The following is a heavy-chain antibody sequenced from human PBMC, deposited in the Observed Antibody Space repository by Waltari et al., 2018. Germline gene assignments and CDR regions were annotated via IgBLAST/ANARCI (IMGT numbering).Heavy chain of an antibody. CDR1: GGTFSSYA. J-gene: IGHJ4*02. CDR3: AREFHTIFGVVTQYIDGE. D-gene: IGHD3-3*01. Sequence: QVQLVQSGAEVKKPGSSVKVSCKASGGTFSSYAISWVRQAPGQGLEWMGRIIPLFGTANYAQKFQGRVTITADKSTSTAYMELSSLRSEDTAVYYCAREFHTIFGVVTQYIDGEWGQGTLVTVSS. V-gene: IGHV1-69*08. CDR2: IIPLFGTA.